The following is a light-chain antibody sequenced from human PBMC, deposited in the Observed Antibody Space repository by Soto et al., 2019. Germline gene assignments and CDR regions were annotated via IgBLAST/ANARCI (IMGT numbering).Light chain of an antibody. V-gene: IGKV3-11*01. Sequence: EIVLTQSPATLSLSPGERATLSCRASQSVSSYLAWYQQKPGQAPRLLIYDASNRATGIPARFSGSGSGTDFTLTISSLAPEDFAVYYCQQRSNWPLLITFGQGTRLEIK. CDR3: QQRSNWPLLIT. CDR2: DAS. CDR1: QSVSSY. J-gene: IGKJ5*01.